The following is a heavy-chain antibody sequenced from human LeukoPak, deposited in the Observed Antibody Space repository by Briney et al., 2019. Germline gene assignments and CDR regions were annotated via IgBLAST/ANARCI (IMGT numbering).Heavy chain of an antibody. D-gene: IGHD3-10*01. V-gene: IGHV3-53*01. CDR3: AREARFGESMYYFDY. Sequence: PGGSLRLSCAASGFTVSSNYMSWVRQAPGKGLEWVSVIYSGGSTYYADSVKGRFTISGDNSKNTLYLQMNSLRAEDTGVYYCAREARFGESMYYFDYWGQGTLVSVSS. CDR2: IYSGGST. CDR1: GFTVSSNY. J-gene: IGHJ4*02.